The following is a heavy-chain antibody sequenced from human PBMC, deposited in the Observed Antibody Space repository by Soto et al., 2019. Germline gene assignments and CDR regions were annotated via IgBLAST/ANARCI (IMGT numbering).Heavy chain of an antibody. D-gene: IGHD3-9*01. CDR1: GFTFSSYA. CDR3: AKESFDYYYYGMDV. Sequence: GGSLRLSCAAPGFTFSSYAMSWVRQAPGKGLEWVAVISYDGSNKYYADSVKGRFTISRDNSKNTLYLQMNSLRAEDTAVYYCAKESFDYYYYGMDVWGQGTTVTVSS. J-gene: IGHJ6*02. CDR2: ISYDGSNK. V-gene: IGHV3-30*18.